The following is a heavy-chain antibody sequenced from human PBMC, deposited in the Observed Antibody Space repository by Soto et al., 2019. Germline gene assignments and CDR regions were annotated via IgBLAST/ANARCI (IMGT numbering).Heavy chain of an antibody. J-gene: IGHJ6*02. Sequence: EVQLVESGGGLIQPGGSLRLSCAASGFTVSSNYMSWVRQAPGKGLEWVSVIYSGGSTYYADSVKGRFTISRDNSKNTVHLQMNSLRAEDTAVYYCAREWEPPNYYGMDVWGQGTTVTVSS. V-gene: IGHV3-53*01. CDR2: IYSGGST. CDR1: GFTVSSNY. CDR3: AREWEPPNYYGMDV. D-gene: IGHD1-26*01.